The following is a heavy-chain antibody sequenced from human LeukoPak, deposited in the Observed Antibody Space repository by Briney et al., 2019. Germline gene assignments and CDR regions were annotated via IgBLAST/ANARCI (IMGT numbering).Heavy chain of an antibody. D-gene: IGHD6-6*01. CDR3: ARGLDSSSSGGDY. CDR1: GFTFSSYG. V-gene: IGHV4-34*01. J-gene: IGHJ4*02. CDR2: INHSGST. Sequence: GSLRLSCAASGFTFSSYGMHWVRQPPGKGLEWIGEINHSGSTNYNPSLKSRVTISVDTSKNQFSLKLSSVIAADTAVYYCARGLDSSSSGGDYWGQGTLVTVSS.